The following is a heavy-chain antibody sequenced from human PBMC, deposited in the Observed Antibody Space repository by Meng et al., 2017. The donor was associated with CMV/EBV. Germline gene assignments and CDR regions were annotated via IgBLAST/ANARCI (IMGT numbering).Heavy chain of an antibody. Sequence: GSLRLSCTVSGGSISSSSYYWGWIRQPPGKGLEWIGSIYYSGSTYYNPSLKSRVTISVDTSKNQFSLKLSSVTAADTAVYYCARENTNWVDPWGQGTLVTVSS. CDR2: IYYSGST. J-gene: IGHJ5*02. CDR1: GGSISSSSYY. V-gene: IGHV4-39*02. CDR3: ARENTNWVDP.